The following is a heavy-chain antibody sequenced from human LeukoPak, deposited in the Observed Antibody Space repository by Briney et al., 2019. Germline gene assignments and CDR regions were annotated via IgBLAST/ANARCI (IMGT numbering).Heavy chain of an antibody. J-gene: IGHJ6*03. V-gene: IGHV3-15*01. CDR1: GFTFSNAW. CDR3: TTDGVAPGIYYYYYMDV. D-gene: IGHD6-25*01. Sequence: GGSLRLSCAASGFTFSNAWMSWVRQAPGKGLEWVGRIKSKTDGGTTDYAAPVKGRFTISRDDSKNTLYLQMNSLKTEDTAVYYCTTDGVAPGIYYYYYMDVWGKGTTVTVSS. CDR2: IKSKTDGGTT.